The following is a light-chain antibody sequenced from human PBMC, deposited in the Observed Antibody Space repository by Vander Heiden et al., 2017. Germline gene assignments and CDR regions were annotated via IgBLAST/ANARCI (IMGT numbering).Light chain of an antibody. CDR3: QTWGTGIPGV. J-gene: IGLJ3*02. V-gene: IGLV4-69*01. CDR2: LNSDGSH. Sequence: QLVLTQSPSASASLGASVKLTCTLSSGHSSYAIAWHQQQPEKGPRYLMKLNSDGSHSKGDGIPDRFSGSSSGAERYLTISRLQAEDEADYYCQTWGTGIPGVFGGGTKLTVL. CDR1: SGHSSYA.